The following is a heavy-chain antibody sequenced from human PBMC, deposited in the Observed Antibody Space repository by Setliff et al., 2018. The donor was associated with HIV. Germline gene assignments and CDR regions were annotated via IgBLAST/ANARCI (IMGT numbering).Heavy chain of an antibody. CDR1: GGTFNINA. J-gene: IGHJ6*03. Sequence: SVKVSCKASGGTFNINAVAWVRQAPGQGLEWVGAIIPLFGTANYAQKFQGRVTITADDSTSTVYMEVRSLRSADTAVYYCSKVSEHRTSSGSFYYYMDVWGEGTTVTVSS. V-gene: IGHV1-69*13. CDR3: SKVSEHRTSSGSFYYYMDV. D-gene: IGHD6-6*01. CDR2: IIPLFGTA.